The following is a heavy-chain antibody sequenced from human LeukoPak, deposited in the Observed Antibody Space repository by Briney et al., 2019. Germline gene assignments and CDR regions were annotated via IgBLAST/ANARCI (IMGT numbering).Heavy chain of an antibody. CDR3: PRAWEYTIDY. CDR1: GYTFTSYY. V-gene: IGHV1-46*01. Sequence: ASVKVSCKASGYTFTSYYMHWVRQAPGQGLEWMGIINPSGGSTSYVQKFQGRVTMTRDTSTRTVYLELSGLRSEDAAVYYCPRAWEYTIDYWGQGTLVTVSS. D-gene: IGHD1-26*01. CDR2: INPSGGST. J-gene: IGHJ4*02.